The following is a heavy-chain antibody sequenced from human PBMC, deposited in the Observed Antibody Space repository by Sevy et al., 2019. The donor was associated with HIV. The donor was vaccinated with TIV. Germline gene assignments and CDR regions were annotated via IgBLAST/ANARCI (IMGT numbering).Heavy chain of an antibody. CDR3: ARDITGTKNWFDP. J-gene: IGHJ5*02. D-gene: IGHD1-20*01. Sequence: SETLSLTCTVSVGSISSGAYSWYWIRQPPGKGLEWLGNIYYGGSTYYNPSLNSRVTMSIDSSKNQFFLKLSSVTAADTAVYYCARDITGTKNWFDPWGQGTLVTVSS. V-gene: IGHV4-30-2*01. CDR1: VGSISSGAYS. CDR2: IYYGGST.